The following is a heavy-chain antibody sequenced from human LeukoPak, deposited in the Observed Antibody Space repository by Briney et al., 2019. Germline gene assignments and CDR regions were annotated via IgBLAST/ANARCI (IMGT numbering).Heavy chain of an antibody. Sequence: ASVKVSCKASGDTFTSFYLHWVRQAPGQGLEWMGMINPSGGSTTYAQKFQGRVTMTRDMSTSTVYMELSSLRSEDTAVYYCARDPRYYSSGSYDYWGQGTLVTVSS. CDR3: ARDPRYYSSGSYDY. CDR1: GDTFTSFY. J-gene: IGHJ4*02. V-gene: IGHV1-46*01. CDR2: INPSGGST. D-gene: IGHD3-10*01.